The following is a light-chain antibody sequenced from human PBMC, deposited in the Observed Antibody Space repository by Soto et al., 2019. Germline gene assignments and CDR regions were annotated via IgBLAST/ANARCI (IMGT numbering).Light chain of an antibody. J-gene: IGKJ5*01. CDR1: QSVGSN. CDR3: KQGSNWPIT. V-gene: IGKV3-11*01. Sequence: EIVLTQSPATLSLSPGERATLSCRASQSVGSNLAWFRQKPGQPPRLLIYAAYNRATGIQARFSGSGSGTDFTVTITSLEPEDSAVYYCKQGSNWPITFGQGTRLEIK. CDR2: AAY.